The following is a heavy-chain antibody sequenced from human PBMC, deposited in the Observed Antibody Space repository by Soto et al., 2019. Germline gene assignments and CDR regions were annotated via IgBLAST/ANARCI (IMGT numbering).Heavy chain of an antibody. Sequence: ASVKVSCKASGYSFSGYYIQWVRQAPGQGPEWLGWIYPNTETTDSSKKFQGRVTMTSDMSARTVYMELRDLRSDDTAVYYCVSLQTSGWPGVHWGQGTLVTVSS. D-gene: IGHD6-25*01. V-gene: IGHV1-2*02. CDR3: VSLQTSGWPGVH. J-gene: IGHJ4*02. CDR1: GYSFSGYY. CDR2: IYPNTETT.